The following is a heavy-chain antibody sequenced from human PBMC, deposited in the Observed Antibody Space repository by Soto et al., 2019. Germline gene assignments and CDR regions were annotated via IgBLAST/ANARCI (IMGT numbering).Heavy chain of an antibody. J-gene: IGHJ4*02. Sequence: PSETLSLTCAVSGGSISSGGYSWSWIRQPPGKGLEWIGYIYHSGSTYYNPSLKSRVTISVDRSKNQFSLKLSSVTAADTAVYYCDRARWDSYFDYWGQGALVTVYS. CDR3: DRARWDSYFDY. D-gene: IGHD1-26*01. CDR2: IYHSGST. CDR1: GGSISSGGYS. V-gene: IGHV4-30-2*01.